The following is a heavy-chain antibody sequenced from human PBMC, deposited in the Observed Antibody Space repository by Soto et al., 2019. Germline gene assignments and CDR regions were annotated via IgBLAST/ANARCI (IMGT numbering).Heavy chain of an antibody. CDR2: ISDSGGNT. J-gene: IGHJ6*02. V-gene: IGHV3-23*01. CDR3: ARESYRSEYYYYYYGMDV. D-gene: IGHD1-26*01. Sequence: PGGSLRLSCAASGFTFSSFAMNWVRQTPGKGLEWVSAISDSGGNTYYADSVKGRFTISRDNSKNTLYLQMNSLRAEDTAVYYCARESYRSEYYYYYYGMDVWGQGTTVTVSS. CDR1: GFTFSSFA.